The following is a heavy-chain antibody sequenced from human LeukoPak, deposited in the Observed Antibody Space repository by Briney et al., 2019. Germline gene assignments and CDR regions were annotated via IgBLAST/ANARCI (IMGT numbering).Heavy chain of an antibody. D-gene: IGHD1-26*01. CDR1: GYTFINYG. Sequence: GASVKVSCKASGYTFINYGISWVRQAPGQGLEWMGWNTPYNGNTNYAQTVQGRVTMTTDTSTSTAYMELRDLRSDDTAVYYCARGEGFLDYWGQGTLVTVSS. J-gene: IGHJ4*02. CDR2: NTPYNGNT. CDR3: ARGEGFLDY. V-gene: IGHV1-18*01.